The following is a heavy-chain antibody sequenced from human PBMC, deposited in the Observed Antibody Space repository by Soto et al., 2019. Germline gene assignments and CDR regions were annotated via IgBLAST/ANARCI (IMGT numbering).Heavy chain of an antibody. CDR1: GFTFSDYG. Sequence: GGSLRLSCAVSGFTFSDYGTHWVRQAPGKGLEWVAVMSYAGSYKYYADSVKGRFTISRDNAKNSLYLQMNSLRDEDTAVYYCARDSYIIGVPSEIFDYWGQGTLVTVSS. CDR2: MSYAGSYK. J-gene: IGHJ4*02. D-gene: IGHD2-8*01. CDR3: ARDSYIIGVPSEIFDY. V-gene: IGHV3-30*03.